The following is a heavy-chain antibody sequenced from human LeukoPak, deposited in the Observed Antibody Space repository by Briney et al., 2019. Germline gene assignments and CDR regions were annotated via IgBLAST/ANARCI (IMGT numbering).Heavy chain of an antibody. CDR3: TTDRKVGAIPYDY. Sequence: GGSLRLSCGVSGLTFSDAWMNWIRQAPGKGLEWVGRIESKAGGGSIYYATPVKGRFIISRDDSKNILYVQMNSLKTEDTAVYYCTTDRKVGAIPYDYWGQGDLVTVSS. CDR2: IESKAGGGSI. CDR1: GLTFSDAW. D-gene: IGHD3-16*01. V-gene: IGHV3-15*07. J-gene: IGHJ4*02.